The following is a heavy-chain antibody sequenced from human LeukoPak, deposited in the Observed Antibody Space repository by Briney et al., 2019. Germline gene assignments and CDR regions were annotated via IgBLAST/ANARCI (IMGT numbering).Heavy chain of an antibody. Sequence: GGSLRLSCAASGFTFSSYGMHWVRQAPGKGLEWVAVIWYDGSNKYYADSVKGRFTISRDNSKNTLYLQMNSLRAEDTAVYYCAGEYCSSTSCYGLAEGGTGGMDVWGEGTTVTVSS. CDR1: GFTFSSYG. CDR3: AGEYCSSTSCYGLAEGGTGGMDV. V-gene: IGHV3-33*01. J-gene: IGHJ6*04. CDR2: IWYDGSNK. D-gene: IGHD2-2*01.